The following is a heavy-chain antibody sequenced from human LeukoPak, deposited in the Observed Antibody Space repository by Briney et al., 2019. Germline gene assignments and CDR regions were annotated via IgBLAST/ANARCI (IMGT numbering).Heavy chain of an antibody. Sequence: ASVKVSCKASGYTFTNYYIHWVRQAPGQGLEWMGRIIPILGIANYAQKFQGRVTITADKSTSTAYMELSSLRSEDTAVYYCARDTYDYVWGSYHYGYWGQGTLVTVSS. CDR1: GYTFTNYY. J-gene: IGHJ4*02. CDR2: IIPILGIA. D-gene: IGHD3-16*02. CDR3: ARDTYDYVWGSYHYGY. V-gene: IGHV1-69*04.